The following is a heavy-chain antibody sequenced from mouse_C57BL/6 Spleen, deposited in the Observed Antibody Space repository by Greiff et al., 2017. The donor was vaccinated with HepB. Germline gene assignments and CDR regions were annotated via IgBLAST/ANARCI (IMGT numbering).Heavy chain of an antibody. CDR1: GFTFSDYG. CDR2: ISSGSSTI. Sequence: EVMLVESGGGLVKPGGSLKLSCAASGFTFSDYGMHWVRQAPEKGLEWVAYISSGSSTIYYADTVKGRFTISRDNAKNTLFLQMTSLRSEDTAMYYCARQIYYDYGGVAYWGQGTLVTVSA. D-gene: IGHD2-4*01. V-gene: IGHV5-17*01. J-gene: IGHJ3*01. CDR3: ARQIYYDYGGVAY.